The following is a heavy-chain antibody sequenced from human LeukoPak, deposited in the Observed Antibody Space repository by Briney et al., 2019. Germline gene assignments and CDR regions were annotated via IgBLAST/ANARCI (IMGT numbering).Heavy chain of an antibody. CDR2: IYTSGST. J-gene: IGHJ6*03. CDR1: GGSISSYY. Sequence: SETLSLTCTVSGGSISSYYWSWIRQPPGKGLEWIGYIYTSGSTNYNPSLKSRVTILVDTSKNQFSLKLSSVTAADTAVYYCARHPKLGYCSSTSCYINYYYYMDVWGKGTTVTVSS. V-gene: IGHV4-4*09. D-gene: IGHD2-2*02. CDR3: ARHPKLGYCSSTSCYINYYYYMDV.